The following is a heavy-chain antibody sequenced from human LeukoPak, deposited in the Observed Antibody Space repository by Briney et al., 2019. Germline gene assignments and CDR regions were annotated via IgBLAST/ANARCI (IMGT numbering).Heavy chain of an antibody. CDR2: IYYSGST. CDR1: GGSISSSSYY. D-gene: IGHD1-26*01. CDR3: ARSSGSYYPWDY. J-gene: IGHJ4*02. V-gene: IGHV4-39*07. Sequence: SETLSLTCTVSGGSISSSSYYWGWIRQPPGKGLEWIGSIYYSGSTYYNPSLKSRVTISVDTSKNQFSLKLSSVTAADTAVYYCARSSGSYYPWDYWGQGTLVTVSS.